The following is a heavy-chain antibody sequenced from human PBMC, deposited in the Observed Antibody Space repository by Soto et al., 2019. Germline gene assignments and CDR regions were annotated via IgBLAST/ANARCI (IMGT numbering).Heavy chain of an antibody. CDR1: GGSFSGYY. CDR3: ARGAGRYYDFWSGLGGFDY. Sequence: QVQLQQWGAGLLKPSETLSLTCAVNGGSFSGYYWSWIRQPPGKGLEWIGEINHSGITNYNPSLKSRVTISVDTTKNQFSLKLSSVTAADTAVYYCARGAGRYYDFWSGLGGFDYWGQGTLVTVSS. CDR2: INHSGIT. J-gene: IGHJ4*02. V-gene: IGHV4-34*01. D-gene: IGHD3-3*01.